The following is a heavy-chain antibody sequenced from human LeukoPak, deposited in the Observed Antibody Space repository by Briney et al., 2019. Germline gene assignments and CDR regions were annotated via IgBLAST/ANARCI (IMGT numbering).Heavy chain of an antibody. D-gene: IGHD2-2*01. V-gene: IGHV4-59*07. CDR2: IYYSGST. Sequence: SDTLSLTCTVSGGSISSYYWSWIRQPPGKGLEWIGYIYYSGSTNYNPSLKSRVTISVDTSKNQFSLKLSSVTAADTAVYYCARAPSNGLLGYCSSTSCYHWFDPGDQATLVTVSS. CDR1: GGSISSYY. J-gene: IGHJ5*02. CDR3: ARAPSNGLLGYCSSTSCYHWFDP.